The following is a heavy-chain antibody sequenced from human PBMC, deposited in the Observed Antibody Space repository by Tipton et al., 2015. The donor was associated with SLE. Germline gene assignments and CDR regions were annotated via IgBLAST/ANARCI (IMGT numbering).Heavy chain of an antibody. J-gene: IGHJ4*02. CDR1: GFTFSSYA. CDR3: AKGRSVTGTTNDFDC. Sequence: SLRLSCAASGFTFSSYAMSWVRQAPGKGLEWVSTISGSGTSTYYADSVKGRFTISRDISKNTLYLKMNSLRAEDTALDYCAKGRSVTGTTNDFDCWGQGALVSVSS. V-gene: IGHV3-23*01. CDR2: ISGSGTST. D-gene: IGHD1-7*01.